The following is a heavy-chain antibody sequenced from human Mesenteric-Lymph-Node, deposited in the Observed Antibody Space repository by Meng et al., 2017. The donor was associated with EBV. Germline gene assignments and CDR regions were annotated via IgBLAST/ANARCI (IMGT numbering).Heavy chain of an antibody. D-gene: IGHD3-16*02. CDR3: ARITFGGAIGD. Sequence: HLQDSGTGLVKPSRTLSLTCAVSSGSISNSNWWSWVRQPPGKGLQWIGEIFDSGGTNYNPSLKSRVAISVDKSKNQFSLKVNSLTAADTAVYYCARITFGGAIGDWGQGTLVTVSS. CDR2: IFDSGGT. V-gene: IGHV4-4*02. J-gene: IGHJ4*02. CDR1: SGSISNSNW.